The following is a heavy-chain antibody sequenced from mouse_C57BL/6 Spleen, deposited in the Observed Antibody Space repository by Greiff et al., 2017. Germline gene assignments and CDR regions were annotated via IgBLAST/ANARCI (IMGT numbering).Heavy chain of an antibody. J-gene: IGHJ4*01. CDR2: IHPSDSDT. D-gene: IGHD2-3*01. V-gene: IGHV1-74*01. CDR1: GYTFTSYW. Sequence: QVQLQQPGAELVKPGASVKVSCKASGYTFTSYWMHWVKQRPGQGLEWIGRIHPSDSDTNYNQKFKGKATLTVDKYSSTAYMQLSSRTSEDSAVYYCAIERDYEDAMDYWGQGTSVTVSS. CDR3: AIERDYEDAMDY.